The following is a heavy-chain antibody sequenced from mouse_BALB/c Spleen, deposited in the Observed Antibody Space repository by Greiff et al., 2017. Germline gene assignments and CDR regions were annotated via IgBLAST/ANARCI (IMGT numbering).Heavy chain of an antibody. V-gene: IGHV14-3*02. CDR2: IDPANGNT. CDR1: GFNIKDTY. J-gene: IGHJ4*01. CDR3: ARDSHYAMDY. Sequence: EVQLQESGAELVKPGASVKLSCTASGFNIKDTYMHWVKQRPEQGLEWIGRIDPANGNTKYDPKFQGKATITADTSSNTAYLQLSSLTSEDTAVYYCARDSHYAMDYWGQGTSVTVSS.